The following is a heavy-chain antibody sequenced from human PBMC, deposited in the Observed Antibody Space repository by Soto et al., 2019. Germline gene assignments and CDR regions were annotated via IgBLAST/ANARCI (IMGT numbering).Heavy chain of an antibody. CDR2: LKQDGSEI. Sequence: EVQLVESGGGLVQPGGSLRLSCAASGFTFSSYWMSWVRQAPGKGLEWVANLKQDGSEIYYVDSVKGRFTISRDNAKNSLYLQMNSLRAEDTAVYYCARVRGLGYCSGGSCYFAFDIWGQGTMVTVSS. V-gene: IGHV3-7*01. CDR3: ARVRGLGYCSGGSCYFAFDI. J-gene: IGHJ3*02. D-gene: IGHD2-15*01. CDR1: GFTFSSYW.